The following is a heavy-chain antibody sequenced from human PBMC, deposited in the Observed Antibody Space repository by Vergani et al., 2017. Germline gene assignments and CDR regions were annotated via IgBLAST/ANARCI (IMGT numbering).Heavy chain of an antibody. V-gene: IGHV4-59*01. CDR1: GCSISSYY. J-gene: IGHJ4*02. Sequence: QVQLQESGPGLVKPSETLSLTCTVSGCSISSYYWSWIRQPPGRGLEWIGYIYYSGSTNYNTSLKIRVTISVDTSKNQFSLKLSSVTAADTAVYYCASSVNWNYIDYWGQGTLVTVSS. CDR2: IYYSGST. D-gene: IGHD1-7*01. CDR3: ASSVNWNYIDY.